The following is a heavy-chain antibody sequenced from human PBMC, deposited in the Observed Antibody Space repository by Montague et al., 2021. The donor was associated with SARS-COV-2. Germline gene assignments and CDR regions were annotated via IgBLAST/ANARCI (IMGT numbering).Heavy chain of an antibody. Sequence: CAISGDSDSVVDVSRRSVKQTPERQLHWLGGRYYRSEKNNDYAVSVTSRITINPDTSKNQFSLQLKSVTPEDTAVYYCARGWVATIPHMDNWGQGSLVIVSS. J-gene: IGHJ4*02. D-gene: IGHD5-12*01. CDR3: ARGWVATIPHMDN. V-gene: IGHV6-1*01. CDR1: GDSDSVVDVS. CDR2: RYYRSEKNN.